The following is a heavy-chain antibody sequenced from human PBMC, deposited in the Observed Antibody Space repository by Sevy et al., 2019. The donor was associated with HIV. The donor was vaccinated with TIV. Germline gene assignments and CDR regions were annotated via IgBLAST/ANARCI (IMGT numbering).Heavy chain of an antibody. J-gene: IGHJ4*02. CDR2: IWYDGSNK. V-gene: IGHV3-33*01. Sequence: GGSLRLSCAASGFTFSSYGMHWVRQAPGKGLEWVAVIWYDGSNKYYADSVKGRFNISRDNSKNTLYLQMNSLRAEDTAVYYCAREKEYYYDSSGYYYFDYWGQGTLVTVSS. CDR3: AREKEYYYDSSGYYYFDY. D-gene: IGHD3-22*01. CDR1: GFTFSSYG.